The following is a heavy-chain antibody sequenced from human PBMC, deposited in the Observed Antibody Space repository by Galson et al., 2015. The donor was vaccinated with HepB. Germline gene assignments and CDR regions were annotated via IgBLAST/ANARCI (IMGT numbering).Heavy chain of an antibody. J-gene: IGHJ4*02. Sequence: SLRLSCAASGFTFSDHYMDWVRQAPGKGLEWVGRVRRKANSYTTEYAASVKGRFTVSRDDSENSLYLHMNSLNIEDTAMYYCSKGYCLPAGGCFSGDSWGRGTLVIVSS. V-gene: IGHV3-72*01. D-gene: IGHD2-21*02. CDR3: SKGYCLPAGGCFSGDS. CDR1: GFTFSDHY. CDR2: VRRKANSYTT.